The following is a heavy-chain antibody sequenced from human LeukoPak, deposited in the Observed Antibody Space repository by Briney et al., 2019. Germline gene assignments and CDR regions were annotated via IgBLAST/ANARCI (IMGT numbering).Heavy chain of an antibody. D-gene: IGHD2-2*01. CDR1: GFTFSSYW. Sequence: RTGGSLRLSCAASGFTFSSYWMHWVRQAPGKGLVWVSRINSDGSSASYADSVKGRFTISRDNAKNTLYLQMNSLRAEDTAVYYCARDRRGYCSSTSCFPARANWFDPWGQGTLVTASS. CDR3: ARDRRGYCSSTSCFPARANWFDP. J-gene: IGHJ5*02. CDR2: INSDGSSA. V-gene: IGHV3-74*01.